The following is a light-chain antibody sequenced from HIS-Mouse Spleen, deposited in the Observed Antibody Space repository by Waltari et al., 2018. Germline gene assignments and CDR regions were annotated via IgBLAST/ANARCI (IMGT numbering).Light chain of an antibody. CDR2: DAS. V-gene: IGKV3-11*01. CDR3: QQRSNGPYT. CDR1: QSVSSY. Sequence: EIVFTQSPATLPFSPGERATLSCRASQSVSSYLACYKQKPGQAPRLRFYDASNRATGIPARFSGSGSDTDFTLTISSLEPENFAVYCGQQRSNGPYTFGQGTKLEI. J-gene: IGKJ2*01.